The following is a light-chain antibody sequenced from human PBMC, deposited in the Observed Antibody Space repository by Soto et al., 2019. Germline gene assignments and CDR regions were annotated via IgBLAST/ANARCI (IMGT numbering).Light chain of an antibody. CDR3: HQYNGWPRT. CDR2: GTS. CDR1: QNISRS. V-gene: IGKV3-15*01. J-gene: IGKJ1*01. Sequence: EILVTRCPGTVSVSPGSLSPLSFMAIQNISRSLAWYQQKPGQGPSLLIYGTSTRAGGVPARFSGGGSGTEFTLTITSLQSEDFAVYYCHQYNGWPRTCGQGTKVDIK.